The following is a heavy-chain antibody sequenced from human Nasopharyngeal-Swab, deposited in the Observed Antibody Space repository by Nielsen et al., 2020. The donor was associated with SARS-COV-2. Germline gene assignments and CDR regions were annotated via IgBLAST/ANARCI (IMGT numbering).Heavy chain of an antibody. J-gene: IGHJ6*02. D-gene: IGHD2-2*01. CDR3: ARGRCSSTSCRGCSGGSCYYGMDV. CDR2: INHSGST. CDR1: GGSFSGYY. V-gene: IGHV4-34*01. Sequence: SETLSLTCAVYGGSFSGYYWSWIRQPPGKGLEWIGEINHSGSTNYNPSLKSRVTISVDTSKNQFSLKLSSVTAADTAVYYCARGRCSSTSCRGCSGGSCYYGMDVWGQGTTVTVSS.